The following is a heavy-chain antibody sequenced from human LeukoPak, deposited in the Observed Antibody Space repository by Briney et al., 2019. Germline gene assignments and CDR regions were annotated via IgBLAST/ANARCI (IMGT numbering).Heavy chain of an antibody. Sequence: GGSLRLSCAASGFTFSSYAMHWVRQAPGKGLEWVAFIRYDGSTKYYGDSVKGRFTISRDNSNNTLYLEMNSLRAEDTALYYCAKDRSGYSYGLFDSWGQGTLVTVSS. CDR1: GFTFSSYA. D-gene: IGHD5-18*01. CDR2: IRYDGSTK. CDR3: AKDRSGYSYGLFDS. J-gene: IGHJ4*02. V-gene: IGHV3-30*02.